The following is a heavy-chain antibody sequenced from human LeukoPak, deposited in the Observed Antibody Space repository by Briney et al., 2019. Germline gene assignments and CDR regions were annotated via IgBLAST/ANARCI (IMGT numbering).Heavy chain of an antibody. Sequence: ASVKVSCKASGYTFTGYYTHWVRQAPGQGLEWMGWINPNSGGTNYAQKFQGRVTMTRDTSISTAYMELSRLRSDDTAVYYCATGDYGDYLGLFDPWGQGTLVTVSS. D-gene: IGHD4-17*01. J-gene: IGHJ5*02. CDR1: GYTFTGYY. V-gene: IGHV1-2*02. CDR2: INPNSGGT. CDR3: ATGDYGDYLGLFDP.